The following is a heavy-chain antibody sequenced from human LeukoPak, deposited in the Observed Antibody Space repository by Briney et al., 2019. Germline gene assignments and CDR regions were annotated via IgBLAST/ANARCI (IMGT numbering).Heavy chain of an antibody. CDR2: IYSGGNT. J-gene: IGHJ4*02. CDR1: GFTVSTNY. Sequence: GGSLRLSCAASGFTVSTNYMSWVRQAPGKGLEWVSLIYSGGNTYYADSVKGRFTISRDNSKNTLYLQMNSLSAEDTAVYYCARDRVNWNDVGGLFDYWGQGTLVTVSS. CDR3: ARDRVNWNDVGGLFDY. V-gene: IGHV3-53*01. D-gene: IGHD1-1*01.